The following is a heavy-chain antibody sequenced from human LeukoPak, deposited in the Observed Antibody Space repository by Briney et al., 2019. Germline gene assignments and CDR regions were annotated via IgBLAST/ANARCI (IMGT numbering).Heavy chain of an antibody. CDR3: ARDLAFSRLDY. CDR2: IKHDGREK. V-gene: IGHV3-7*01. J-gene: IGHJ4*02. CDR1: GFTFRSYW. Sequence: PGGSLRLSCAASGFTFRSYWMSWVRQAPGKGLEGVANIKHDGREKYYVDSVKGRFTISRDNAKNSLYLQMNSLRVEDTAVYYCARDLAFSRLDYWGQGVLVTVSS. D-gene: IGHD2/OR15-2a*01.